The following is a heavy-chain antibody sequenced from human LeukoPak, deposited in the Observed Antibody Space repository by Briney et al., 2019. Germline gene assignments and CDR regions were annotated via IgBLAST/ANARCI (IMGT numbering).Heavy chain of an antibody. J-gene: IGHJ4*02. D-gene: IGHD2-21*01. CDR1: GFIFSDFE. V-gene: IGHV3-48*03. Sequence: GGSRRLSCAASGFIFSDFEMNWVRQAPGKGLEWVSYISSSGSTTMYADSAKGRFTVSRDNAKKTLYLQLNSVRVEDTAHYYCAMGYYPQNYWGQGIPVIVSS. CDR3: AMGYYPQNY. CDR2: ISSSGSTT.